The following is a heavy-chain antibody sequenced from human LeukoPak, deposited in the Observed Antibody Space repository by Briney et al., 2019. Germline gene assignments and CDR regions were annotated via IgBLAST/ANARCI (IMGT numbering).Heavy chain of an antibody. V-gene: IGHV3-23*01. Sequence: GGSLRLSCAASGFTFGSYAMSWVRQAPGKGLEWVSAISGSGGSTYYADSVKGRFTISRDNSKNTLYLQMNSLRAEDTAVYYCAKDKIGRWLLYYYFDYWGQGTLVTVSS. CDR3: AKDKIGRWLLYYYFDY. J-gene: IGHJ4*02. CDR2: ISGSGGST. CDR1: GFTFGSYA. D-gene: IGHD5-24*01.